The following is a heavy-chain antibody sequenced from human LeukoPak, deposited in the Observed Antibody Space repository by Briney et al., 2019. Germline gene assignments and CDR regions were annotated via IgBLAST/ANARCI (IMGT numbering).Heavy chain of an antibody. CDR1: GDSISSGRNY. V-gene: IGHV4-39*07. CDR2: IYYTGTT. CDR3: VRAITMAVVVD. J-gene: IGHJ4*02. Sequence: SETLSVTCSVSGDSISSGRNYWGWIRQPPGKGLEWIGSIYYTGTTYYSPSLRSRLTMSVETSKNQFSLKLISVTAADTAVYYCVRAITMAVVVDRGQGTLVTDSS. D-gene: IGHD3-22*01.